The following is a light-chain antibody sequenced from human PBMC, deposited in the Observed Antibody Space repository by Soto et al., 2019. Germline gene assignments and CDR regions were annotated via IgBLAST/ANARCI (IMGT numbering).Light chain of an antibody. Sequence: VAQPHSVSESPGKTVTISCTGSSGTIVANYVQWYQQRPGSAPTTVIFEDTQRPSGVPDRFSGSIDRSSNSASLTISGLKTEDEADYFCQSSDSNNHVVFGGGTKVTVL. V-gene: IGLV6-57*02. CDR3: QSSDSNNHVV. CDR1: SGTIVANY. J-gene: IGLJ2*01. CDR2: EDT.